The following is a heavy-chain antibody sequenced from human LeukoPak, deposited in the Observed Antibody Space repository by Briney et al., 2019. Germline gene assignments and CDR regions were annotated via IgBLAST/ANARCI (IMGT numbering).Heavy chain of an antibody. CDR1: EFTFSSYA. Sequence: GGSLRLSCAASEFTFSSYAMQWVRQAPGKGLEWVSGISGSGDSTSNADSVKGRFTISRDNSKNTLFLQMNSLRAEDTAIYYCAKYLSAKGPPYGLDVWGRGTTVTVSS. J-gene: IGHJ6*02. CDR2: ISGSGDST. CDR3: AKYLSAKGPPYGLDV. V-gene: IGHV3-23*01.